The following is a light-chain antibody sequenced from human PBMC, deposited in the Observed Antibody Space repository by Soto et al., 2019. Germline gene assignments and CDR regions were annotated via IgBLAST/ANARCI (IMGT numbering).Light chain of an antibody. V-gene: IGKV1-9*01. J-gene: IGKJ5*01. CDR2: AAS. CDR3: QQVKNYPRT. CDR1: QGISSS. Sequence: DIQLTQSPSFLSASVGDRVTIACRASQGISSSLVWYQQKPGRAPNVLIYAASTLQSGVPSRFSGSGSGTEFTLTISGLQPEDFATYFCQQVKNYPRTFGQGTRLEIK.